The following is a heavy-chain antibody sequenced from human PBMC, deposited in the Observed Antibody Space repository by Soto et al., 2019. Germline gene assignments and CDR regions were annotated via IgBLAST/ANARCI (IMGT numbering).Heavy chain of an antibody. J-gene: IGHJ4*02. CDR1: GYTFTDYD. V-gene: IGHV1-8*01. CDR3: ELTTGY. CDR2: VRPGNGNA. D-gene: IGHD1-1*01. Sequence: QVQVVQSRAEVKKPGASVKVSCKTSGYTFTDYDINWVRQATGQGLEWMGWVRPGNGNAGYAPQCQGIVTMTSDTSISTVYMELSSLTSEDTAVYFCELTTGYWGQGTMVTVSS.